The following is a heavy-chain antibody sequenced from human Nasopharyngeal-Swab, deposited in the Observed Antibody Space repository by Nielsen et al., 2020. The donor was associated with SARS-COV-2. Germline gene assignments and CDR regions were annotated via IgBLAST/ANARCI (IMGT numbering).Heavy chain of an antibody. V-gene: IGHV5-51*01. CDR1: GYSFTSYW. CDR3: ARIPSTLPDY. CDR2: IYPGDSDI. Sequence: GESLKISCKGSGYSFTSYWIGWVRQMPGKGLEWMGIIYPGDSDIRYSPSFQGQVTISADKSISTAYMQWTSLKASDTAIYYCARIPSTLPDYWGQGTLVTVSS. D-gene: IGHD5/OR15-5a*01. J-gene: IGHJ4*02.